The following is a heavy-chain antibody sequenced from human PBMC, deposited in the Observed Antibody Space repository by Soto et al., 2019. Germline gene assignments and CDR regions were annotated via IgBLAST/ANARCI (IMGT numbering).Heavy chain of an antibody. V-gene: IGHV3-21*01. CDR2: ISSSSSYI. CDR1: GFTFSSYS. J-gene: IGHJ4*02. Sequence: GVSLRLSCAASGFTFSSYSMNWVRQAPGKGLEWVSSISSSSSYIYYADSVKGRFTIPRDNAKNSLYLQMNSLRAEDTAVYYCARDQPGYSYGYGLGYWGQGTLVNVSS. D-gene: IGHD5-18*01. CDR3: ARDQPGYSYGYGLGY.